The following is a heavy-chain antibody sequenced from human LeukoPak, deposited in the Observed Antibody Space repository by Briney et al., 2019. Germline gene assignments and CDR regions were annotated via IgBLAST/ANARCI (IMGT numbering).Heavy chain of an antibody. CDR2: IYPADSDT. V-gene: IGHV5-51*01. J-gene: IGHJ4*02. CDR3: ARHRRRSIIGTASSRGFDS. Sequence: GESLKISCKGSGYSFTTYWIGWVRQMPGKGLEWMGIIYPADSDTTCSPSFQGQVTISADKSISTAYLQWSSLKASDTAMYYCARHRRRSIIGTASSRGFDSWGQGTLVTVSS. D-gene: IGHD3-10*01. CDR1: GYSFTTYW.